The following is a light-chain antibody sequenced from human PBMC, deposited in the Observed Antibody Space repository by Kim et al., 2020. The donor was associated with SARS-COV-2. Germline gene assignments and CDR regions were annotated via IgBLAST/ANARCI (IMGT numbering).Light chain of an antibody. CDR1: QSVNSRY. Sequence: EIVLTQSPGTLSLSPGERATLSCRASQSVNSRYLAWYQVKPGQAPRLLIFGASSLATGVPDMFSGSGSGTDFTLTISSLEPEDFAVYYCQQYGTLPYTFGQGTKLEI. V-gene: IGKV3-20*01. J-gene: IGKJ2*01. CDR3: QQYGTLPYT. CDR2: GAS.